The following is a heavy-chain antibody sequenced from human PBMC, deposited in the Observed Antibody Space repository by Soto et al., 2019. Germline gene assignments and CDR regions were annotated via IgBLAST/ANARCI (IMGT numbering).Heavy chain of an antibody. Sequence: GSVKVSCKASGYTFTSYYMHWVRQAPGQGLEWMGIINPSGGSTSYAQKFQGRVTMTRDTSTSTVYMELSSLRSEDTAVYYCARDRDGGELSYYYYGMDVWGQGTTVTVSS. V-gene: IGHV1-46*01. CDR3: ARDRDGGELSYYYYGMDV. CDR2: INPSGGST. D-gene: IGHD1-26*01. CDR1: GYTFTSYY. J-gene: IGHJ6*02.